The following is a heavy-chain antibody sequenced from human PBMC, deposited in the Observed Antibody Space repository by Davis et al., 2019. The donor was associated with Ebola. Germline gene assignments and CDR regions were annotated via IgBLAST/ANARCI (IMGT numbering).Heavy chain of an antibody. J-gene: IGHJ6*02. CDR3: ARAEGTELPHYYYYGMDV. V-gene: IGHV1-69*13. Sequence: SVKVSCKASGYTFTSYAISWVRQAPGQRLEWMGGIIPIFGTANYAQKFQGRVTITADESTSTAYMELSSLRSEDTAVYYCARAEGTELPHYYYYGMDVWGQGTTVTVSS. D-gene: IGHD1-26*01. CDR2: IIPIFGTA. CDR1: GYTFTSYA.